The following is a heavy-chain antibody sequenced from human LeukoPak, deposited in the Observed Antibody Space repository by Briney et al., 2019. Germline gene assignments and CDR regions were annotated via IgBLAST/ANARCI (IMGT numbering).Heavy chain of an antibody. CDR2: ISYDGSNK. CDR1: GFTFSSYA. Sequence: GRSLRLSCAASGFTFSSYAMHWVRQAPGKGLEWVAVISYDGSNKYYADSVKGRFTISRDNSKNTLYLQINSLRAEDTAVYYCARDWCGGDCFSYYFDYLGQGTLVTVSS. CDR3: ARDWCGGDCFSYYFDY. V-gene: IGHV3-30*04. D-gene: IGHD2-21*02. J-gene: IGHJ4*02.